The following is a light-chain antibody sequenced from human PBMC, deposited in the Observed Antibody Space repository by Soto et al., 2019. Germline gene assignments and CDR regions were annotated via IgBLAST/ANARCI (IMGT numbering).Light chain of an antibody. V-gene: IGLV2-14*01. Sequence: QSALTQPPSASGSPGQSVTISCTGTSSDVGGHNFVSWYQQHPGKAPKLIFYEVSNRPPGLSDRFSGSKSGTTASLTISGLQAEDEADYFCSSYTTNKTLLFGGGTKLTVL. J-gene: IGLJ2*01. CDR1: SSDVGGHNF. CDR3: SSYTTNKTLL. CDR2: EVS.